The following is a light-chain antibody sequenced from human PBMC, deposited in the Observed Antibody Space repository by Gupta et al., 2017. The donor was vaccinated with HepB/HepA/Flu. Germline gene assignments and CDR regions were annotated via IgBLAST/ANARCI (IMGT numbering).Light chain of an antibody. CDR1: SLRSYY. CDR2: GEN. CDR3: NSRDSITNRVV. Sequence: SSELTQDPAVSVALGQTVRIPCQGDSLRSYYASWYQQKPGQAPVLVIYGENNRPSGIPDRFSGSSSGYTASLTITGAQAEDEADYYCNSRDSITNRVVFGGGTKLTVL. J-gene: IGLJ2*01. V-gene: IGLV3-19*01.